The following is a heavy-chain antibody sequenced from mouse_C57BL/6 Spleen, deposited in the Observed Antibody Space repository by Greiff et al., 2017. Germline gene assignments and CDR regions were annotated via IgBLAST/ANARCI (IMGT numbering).Heavy chain of an antibody. CDR3: ARQKSSYYSNYAWFAY. CDR1: GFTFSSYG. V-gene: IGHV5-6*01. D-gene: IGHD2-5*01. Sequence: EVQRVESGGDLVKPGGSLKLSCAASGFTFSSYGMSWVRQTPDKRLEWVATISSGGSYTYYPDSVKGRFTISRDNAKNTLYLQMSSLKSEDTAMYYCARQKSSYYSNYAWFAYWGQGTLVTVSA. CDR2: ISSGGSYT. J-gene: IGHJ3*01.